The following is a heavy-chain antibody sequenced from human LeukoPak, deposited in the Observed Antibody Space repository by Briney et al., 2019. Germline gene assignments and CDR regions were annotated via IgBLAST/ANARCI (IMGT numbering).Heavy chain of an antibody. V-gene: IGHV4-59*08. CDR3: ARQLPPRNWFDP. CDR1: GGSISSYY. CDR2: IYYSGST. J-gene: IGHJ5*02. Sequence: SETLSLTCTVSGGSISSYYWSWIRQPPGKGLEWIGYIYYSGSTNYNPSLKSRVTISVDTSKNQFSLKLSSVTAADTAVYYCARQLPPRNWFDPWGQGTLVTVSS. D-gene: IGHD1-26*01.